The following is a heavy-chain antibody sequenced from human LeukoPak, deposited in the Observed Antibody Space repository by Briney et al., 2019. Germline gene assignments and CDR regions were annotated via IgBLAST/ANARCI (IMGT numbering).Heavy chain of an antibody. CDR3: ATESGYYYDSSGHFDY. V-gene: IGHV1-24*01. J-gene: IGHJ4*02. CDR1: GYTLTELS. CDR2: FDPEDGET. Sequence: GASVKISCKVSGYTLTELSMHWVRQAPGKGLEWMGGFDPEDGETIYAQKFQGRVTMTEDTSTDTAYMELSSLRSEDTAVYYCATESGYYYDSSGHFDYWGQGTLVTVSS. D-gene: IGHD3-22*01.